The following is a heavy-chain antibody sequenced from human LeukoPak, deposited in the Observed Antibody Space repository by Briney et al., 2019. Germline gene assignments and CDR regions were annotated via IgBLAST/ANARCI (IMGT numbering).Heavy chain of an antibody. V-gene: IGHV3-33*01. D-gene: IGHD2-2*01. J-gene: IGHJ5*01. CDR1: GFTFTNYG. CDR3: ATDSSLSPDS. CDR2: IWYDGSNK. Sequence: PGGSLRLSCAASGFTFTNYGVHWVRQAPGKGLEWVAVIWYDGSNKYHADSVKGRFTISRDNSKNTLYLQMNSLRAEDTAVYYCATDSSLSPDSWGQGTLVTVSS.